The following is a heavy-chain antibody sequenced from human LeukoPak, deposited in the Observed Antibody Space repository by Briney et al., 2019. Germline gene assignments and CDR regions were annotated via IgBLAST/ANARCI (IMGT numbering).Heavy chain of an antibody. Sequence: GRSLRLSCAASGFTFSSYAMHWVRQAPGKGLEWVAVISYDGSNKYYADSVKGRFTISRDNSKNTLYLQMNSLRAEDTAVYYCARDRVGATDYFDYWGPGTLVTVSS. V-gene: IGHV3-30-3*01. CDR1: GFTFSSYA. J-gene: IGHJ4*02. D-gene: IGHD1-26*01. CDR3: ARDRVGATDYFDY. CDR2: ISYDGSNK.